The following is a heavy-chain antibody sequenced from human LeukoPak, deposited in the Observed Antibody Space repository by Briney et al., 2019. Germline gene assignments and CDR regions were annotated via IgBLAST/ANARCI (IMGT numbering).Heavy chain of an antibody. Sequence: TGRSLRLSCAGSGFTFRTFGIHWVRQAPGKGLEWVAAIQSDGSKEYYADSVKGRFTISRDNSKNTLYLQMNSLRAEDTALYYCAKAIGGFPYGAPIDYWGQGTLATVSS. J-gene: IGHJ4*02. D-gene: IGHD5-18*01. CDR2: IQSDGSKE. CDR1: GFTFRTFG. CDR3: AKAIGGFPYGAPIDY. V-gene: IGHV3-30*18.